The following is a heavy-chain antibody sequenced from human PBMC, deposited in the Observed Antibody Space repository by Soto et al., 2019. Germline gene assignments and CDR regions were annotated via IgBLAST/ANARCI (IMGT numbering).Heavy chain of an antibody. V-gene: IGHV3-23*01. J-gene: IGHJ5*02. CDR1: GFTFSSYA. Sequence: PGGSLRLSCAASGFTFSSYAMSWVRQAPGKGLEWVSAISGSGGSTYYADSVKGRFTISRDNSKNTLYLQMNSLRAEDTAVYYCAKDPLWSGYYTADNWFDPWGQGTLVTVSS. CDR2: ISGSGGST. D-gene: IGHD3-3*01. CDR3: AKDPLWSGYYTADNWFDP.